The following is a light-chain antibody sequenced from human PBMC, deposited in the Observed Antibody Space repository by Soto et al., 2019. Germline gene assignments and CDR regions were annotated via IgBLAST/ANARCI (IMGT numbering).Light chain of an antibody. J-gene: IGKJ2*01. Sequence: DIQMTQSPYSLSLSVGDTVTITCQARQDIANYLNWYQQKPGKAPKLLIFDGSNLERGVPSRYSGGGFGTHFTFTISSLQPQDIATYYCLQYGILPPYTFGQGTKLEIK. CDR3: LQYGILPPYT. CDR2: DGS. CDR1: QDIANY. V-gene: IGKV1-33*01.